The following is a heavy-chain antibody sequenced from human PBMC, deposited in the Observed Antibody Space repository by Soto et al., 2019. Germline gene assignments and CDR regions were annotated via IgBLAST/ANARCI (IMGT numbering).Heavy chain of an antibody. Sequence: GESLKISCKCSGYSFTSYWIGWVRQMPGKGLEWMGIIYPGDSDTRYSPSFQGQVTISADKSISTAYLQWSSLKASDTAMYYCARSPRSRSSRTTEYYYYYGMDVWGQGTTVTVSS. CDR2: IYPGDSDT. CDR1: GYSFTSYW. J-gene: IGHJ6*02. V-gene: IGHV5-51*01. D-gene: IGHD6-6*01. CDR3: ARSPRSRSSRTTEYYYYYGMDV.